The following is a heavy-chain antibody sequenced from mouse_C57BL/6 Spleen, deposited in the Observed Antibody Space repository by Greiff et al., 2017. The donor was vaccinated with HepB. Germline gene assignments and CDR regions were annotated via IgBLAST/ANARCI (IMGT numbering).Heavy chain of an antibody. CDR2: IDPSDSYT. CDR3: ARHYYGSSYGLAY. D-gene: IGHD1-1*01. J-gene: IGHJ3*01. CDR1: GYTFTSYW. Sequence: QVQLQQPGAELVMPGASVKLSCKASGYTFTSYWMHWVKQRPGQGLEWIGEIDPSDSYTNYNQKFKGKSTLTVDKPSSTAYMQRSSLTYEDSAVYYCARHYYGSSYGLAYWGQGTLVTVSA. V-gene: IGHV1-69*01.